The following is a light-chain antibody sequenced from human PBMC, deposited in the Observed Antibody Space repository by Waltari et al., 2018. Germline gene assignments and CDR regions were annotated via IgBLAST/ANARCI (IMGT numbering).Light chain of an antibody. V-gene: IGLV2-11*01. CDR2: EVS. J-gene: IGLJ2*01. CDR3: SSYAGSNTLV. Sequence: QAAPTQPPSVSGSPGQSVTISCTGTSSDIGYYNAVSWYQQHPGKAPKLMIYEVSKRPSGVSDRFSGSKSGNTAARTIAGLQAEDEADYYCSSYAGSNTLVFGGGTRLTVL. CDR1: SSDIGYYNA.